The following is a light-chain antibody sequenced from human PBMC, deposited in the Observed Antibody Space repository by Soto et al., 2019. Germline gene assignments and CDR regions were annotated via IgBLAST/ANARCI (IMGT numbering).Light chain of an antibody. CDR3: QQYNSYSWT. J-gene: IGKJ1*01. CDR2: KAS. Sequence: DIQMTQSPSTLSSSVGYRVTITCRASQSLNSWLAWFQQKPGKAPRLLIYKASNLESGVPSRFSGSGSETEFTLTISSLQPDDFATYYCQQYNSYSWTFGQGTKVEIK. V-gene: IGKV1-5*03. CDR1: QSLNSW.